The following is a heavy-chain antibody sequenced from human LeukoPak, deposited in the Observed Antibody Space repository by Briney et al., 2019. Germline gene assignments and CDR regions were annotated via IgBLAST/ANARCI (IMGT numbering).Heavy chain of an antibody. J-gene: IGHJ2*01. V-gene: IGHV4-39*07. D-gene: IGHD3-22*01. Sequence: SETLSLTCTVSGGSISSSSYYWGWIRQPPGKGLEWIGSIYYSGSTYYNPSLKSRVTISVDTSKNQFSLKLSSVTAANTAVYYCARDLRLYYDSSGYSNWYFDPWGRGTLVTVSS. CDR2: IYYSGST. CDR3: ARDLRLYYDSSGYSNWYFDP. CDR1: GGSISSSSYY.